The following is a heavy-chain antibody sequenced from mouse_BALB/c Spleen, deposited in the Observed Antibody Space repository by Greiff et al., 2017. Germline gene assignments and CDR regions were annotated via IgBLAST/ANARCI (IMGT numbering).Heavy chain of an antibody. D-gene: IGHD1-1*01. CDR1: GYTFTSYT. J-gene: IGHJ3*01. CDR3: ARSGLRYQFAY. Sequence: VQLQQSAAELARPGASVKMSCKASGYTFTSYTMHWVKQRPGQGLEWIGYINPSSGYTEYNQKFKDKTTLTADKSSSTAYMQLSSLTSEDSAVYYCARSGLRYQFAYWGQGTLVTVSA. V-gene: IGHV1-4*02. CDR2: INPSSGYT.